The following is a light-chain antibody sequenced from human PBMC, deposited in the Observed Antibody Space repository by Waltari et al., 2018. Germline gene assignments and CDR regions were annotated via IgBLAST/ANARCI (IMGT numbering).Light chain of an antibody. V-gene: IGKV1-5*03. CDR2: KAS. J-gene: IGKJ1*01. Sequence: DIQMTQSPSTLSASVGDRVTITCRASQSITNWLAWYQQKPGKAPKLLIYKASNLESGVPSRCSGSGAGTDFTLTISSLQPDDFATYYCQQYDNYWTFGQGTKVEIK. CDR3: QQYDNYWT. CDR1: QSITNW.